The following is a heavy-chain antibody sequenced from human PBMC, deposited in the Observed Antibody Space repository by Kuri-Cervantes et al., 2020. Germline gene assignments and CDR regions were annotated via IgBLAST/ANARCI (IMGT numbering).Heavy chain of an antibody. CDR2: ISGKNGNT. CDR1: GYTLTELS. V-gene: IGHV1-18*01. CDR3: ARKRFDSRRNDY. Sequence: ASVKVSCKVSGYTLTELSMHWVRQAPGQGLEWMGWISGKNGNTNYAQNLQGRVTMTADTSTSTAYMELRSLRSDDTAVYFCARKRFDSRRNDYWGQGALVTVSS. J-gene: IGHJ4*02. D-gene: IGHD3-22*01.